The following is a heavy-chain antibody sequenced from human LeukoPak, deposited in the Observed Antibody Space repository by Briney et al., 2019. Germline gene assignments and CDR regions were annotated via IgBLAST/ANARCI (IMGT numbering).Heavy chain of an antibody. Sequence: ASVMVSCKVSGYTLTELSMHWVRQAPGKGLEWMGGFDPEDGETIYAQKFQGRVTMTEDTSTDTAYMELSSLRSEDTAVYYCATGPIYSGYDFDYWGQGTLVTVSS. V-gene: IGHV1-24*01. J-gene: IGHJ4*02. D-gene: IGHD5-12*01. CDR3: ATGPIYSGYDFDY. CDR1: GYTLTELS. CDR2: FDPEDGET.